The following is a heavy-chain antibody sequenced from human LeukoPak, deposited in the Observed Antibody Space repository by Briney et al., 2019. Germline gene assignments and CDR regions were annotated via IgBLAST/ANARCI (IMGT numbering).Heavy chain of an antibody. J-gene: IGHJ4*01. CDR3: ASGTSSCDY. Sequence: GGSLRLSCAVSGFTFSDHYMDWVRQAPGKGLEWIGRSKNKANVYNTVYAASVRGRFSFSRDDRQNSLYLQMNSLKTEDTAVYYCASGTSSCDYWGHGTLVTVSS. V-gene: IGHV3-72*01. CDR1: GFTFSDHY. D-gene: IGHD6-13*01. CDR2: SKNKANVYNT.